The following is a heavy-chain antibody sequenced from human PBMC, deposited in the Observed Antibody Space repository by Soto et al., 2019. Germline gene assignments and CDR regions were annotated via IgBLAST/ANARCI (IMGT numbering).Heavy chain of an antibody. Sequence: GESLKISCKGSGYSFTSYRIGWVRQMPGKGLEWMGIIYPGDSDTRYSPSFQGQVTISADKSISTAYLQWSSLKASDTAMYYCARQITGIGEFAGRYYGMDVWGQGTTVTVSS. V-gene: IGHV5-51*01. D-gene: IGHD3-10*01. CDR3: ARQITGIGEFAGRYYGMDV. CDR2: IYPGDSDT. J-gene: IGHJ6*02. CDR1: GYSFTSYR.